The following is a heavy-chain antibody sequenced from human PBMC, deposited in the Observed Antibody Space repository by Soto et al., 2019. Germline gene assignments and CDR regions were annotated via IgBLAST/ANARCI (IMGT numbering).Heavy chain of an antibody. Sequence: GASVKVSCKASGYTFTGYYMHWVRQAPGQGLEWMGWINPNSGGTNYAQKFQGRVTMTRDTSISTAYMELSRLRSDDTAVYYCARVLSFGELLAFGYWGQGTLVTVSS. J-gene: IGHJ4*02. CDR2: INPNSGGT. V-gene: IGHV1-2*02. CDR3: ARVLSFGELLAFGY. D-gene: IGHD3-10*01. CDR1: GYTFTGYY.